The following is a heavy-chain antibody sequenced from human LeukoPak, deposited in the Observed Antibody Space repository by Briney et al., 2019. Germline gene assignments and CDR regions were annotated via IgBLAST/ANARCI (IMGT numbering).Heavy chain of an antibody. Sequence: ASVKVSCKASGYTFTSYGISWVRQAPGQGLEWMGWISAYNGNTNYAQKLQGRVTMTTDTSTSTAYMELRSLRSDDTAVYYCARPRERIGYCSGGSCPDYYYGMDVWGQGTTVTVSS. V-gene: IGHV1-18*01. CDR3: ARPRERIGYCSGGSCPDYYYGMDV. CDR2: ISAYNGNT. CDR1: GYTFTSYG. J-gene: IGHJ6*02. D-gene: IGHD2-15*01.